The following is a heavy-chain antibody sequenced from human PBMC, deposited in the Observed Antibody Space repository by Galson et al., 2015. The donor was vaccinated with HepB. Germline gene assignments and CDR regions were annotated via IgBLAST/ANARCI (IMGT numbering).Heavy chain of an antibody. Sequence: SLRLSCAASGFTFSSYSMNWVRQAPGKGLEWVSYISSSSSTIYYADSVKGRFTISRDNAKNSLYLQMNSLRAEDTAVYYCAREFYSSSWSLRGDYWGQGTLVTVSS. CDR2: ISSSSSTI. J-gene: IGHJ4*02. CDR3: AREFYSSSWSLRGDY. CDR1: GFTFSSYS. V-gene: IGHV3-48*04. D-gene: IGHD6-13*01.